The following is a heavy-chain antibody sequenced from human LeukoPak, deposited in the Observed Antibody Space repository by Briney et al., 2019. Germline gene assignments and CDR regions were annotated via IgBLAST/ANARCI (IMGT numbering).Heavy chain of an antibody. CDR3: AKDRAIAAAGKGYFDY. CDR1: GFTFSSYA. V-gene: IGHV3-23*01. CDR2: ISGSGGST. Sequence: GGSLRLSCAASGFTFSSYAMSWVRQAPGKGLEWVSAISGSGGSTYYADSVKGRFTISRDNSKNTLYLQMNSLRAEDTAVYYCAKDRAIAAAGKGYFDYWGQGTLVTVSP. J-gene: IGHJ4*02. D-gene: IGHD6-13*01.